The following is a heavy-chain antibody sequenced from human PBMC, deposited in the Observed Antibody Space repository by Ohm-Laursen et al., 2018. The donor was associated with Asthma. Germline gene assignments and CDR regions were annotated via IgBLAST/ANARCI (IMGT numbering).Heavy chain of an antibody. CDR1: GFTFSSYW. V-gene: IGHV3-74*01. CDR3: AKGNYGDYTYYFDY. J-gene: IGHJ4*02. Sequence: SLRLSCSASGFTFSSYWMHWVRQAPGKGLVWVSRINSDGSSTSYADSVKGRFTISRDNAKNTLYLQMNSLRAEDTAVYYCAKGNYGDYTYYFDYWGQGTLVTVSS. D-gene: IGHD4-17*01. CDR2: INSDGSST.